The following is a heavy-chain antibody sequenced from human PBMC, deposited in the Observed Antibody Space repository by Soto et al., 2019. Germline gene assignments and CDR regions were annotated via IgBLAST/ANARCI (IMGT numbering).Heavy chain of an antibody. CDR1: ELTFRNEW. CDR2: INEHGSET. Sequence: EVQLVESGGDLVQPGGSLRHSCVVSELTFRNEWMTWVRQAPGKGLEWVANINEHGSETYYVDSVKGRFIISRDNPKNSLFLQMNSLRAEDTAVYYCATHSRFKKDYWGQGTLVTVSS. J-gene: IGHJ4*02. V-gene: IGHV3-7*02. D-gene: IGHD3-3*01. CDR3: ATHSRFKKDY.